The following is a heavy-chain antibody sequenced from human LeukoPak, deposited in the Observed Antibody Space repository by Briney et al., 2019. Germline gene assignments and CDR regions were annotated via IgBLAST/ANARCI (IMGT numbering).Heavy chain of an antibody. CDR3: ARRISTRRGETFSSTSCYFVY. D-gene: IGHD2-2*01. CDR2: IFHSGIT. Sequence: SETLSLTCAVSGFSISSGYFWAWIRQSPGKGLEWIGSIFHSGITYYNPSLKSRITISVDTSKNQFSLRLSSVTAADTAVYYCARRISTRRGETFSSTSCYFVYWGQGTLVTVSS. J-gene: IGHJ4*02. CDR1: GFSISSGYF. V-gene: IGHV4-38-2*01.